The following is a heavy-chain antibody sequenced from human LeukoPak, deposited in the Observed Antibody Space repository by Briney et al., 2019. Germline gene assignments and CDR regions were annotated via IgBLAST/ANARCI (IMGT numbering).Heavy chain of an antibody. J-gene: IGHJ4*02. Sequence: GVSLRLSCAASGVTFSSYAMSWVRQAPGKGLEWVSAISGSGGSTYYADSVKGRFTISRDNSKNTLYLQMNSLRAEDTAVYYCAKDTSNSGYDVTFDYWGQGTLVTVSS. D-gene: IGHD5-12*01. CDR3: AKDTSNSGYDVTFDY. CDR2: ISGSGGST. V-gene: IGHV3-23*01. CDR1: GVTFSSYA.